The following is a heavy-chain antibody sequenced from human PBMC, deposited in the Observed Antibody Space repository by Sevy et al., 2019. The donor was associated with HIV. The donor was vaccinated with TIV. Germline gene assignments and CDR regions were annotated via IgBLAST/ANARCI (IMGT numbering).Heavy chain of an antibody. CDR3: ARFQDNPRRYYYGMDV. CDR2: MNPNSGNT. J-gene: IGHJ6*02. CDR1: GYTFTSYD. V-gene: IGHV1-8*01. D-gene: IGHD1-1*01. Sequence: ASVKVSCKASGYTFTSYDINWVRQATGQGLEWMGWMNPNSGNTGYAQKFQGRVTMTRNTSISTAYMELSSLRSEDTAVYYCARFQDNPRRYYYGMDVWGQGTTVTVSS.